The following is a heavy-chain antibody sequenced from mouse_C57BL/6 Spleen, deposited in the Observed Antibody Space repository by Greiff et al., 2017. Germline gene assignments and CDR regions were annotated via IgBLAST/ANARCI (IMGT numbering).Heavy chain of an antibody. J-gene: IGHJ2*01. CDR2: ITPDSSSI. CDR1: GIDFSRYW. V-gene: IGHV4-1*01. D-gene: IGHD1-1*01. CDR3: AREDGSSFCFDY. Sequence: EVKLLESGGGLVQPGGSLKLSCAASGIDFSRYWMSWVRRAPGKGLEWIGEITPDSSSINYAPSLKDKFIISRDNAKNTLYLQMSKVRSEDTALYYCAREDGSSFCFDYGGQGTTLTVSS.